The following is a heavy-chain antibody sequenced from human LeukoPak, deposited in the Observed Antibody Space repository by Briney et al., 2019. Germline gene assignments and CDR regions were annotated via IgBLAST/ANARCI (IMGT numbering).Heavy chain of an antibody. Sequence: SQTLSLTCAVSGDSVSSNSATWNWIRQSPSRGLEWLGRTYYRSKWNTDYAVSVKSRITINPDTSKNQVSLQLNSVTPEDTAVYYCARLTASNLGIKHFDSWGQGTLVTVSS. J-gene: IGHJ4*02. CDR2: TYYRSKWNT. V-gene: IGHV6-1*01. CDR3: ARLTASNLGIKHFDS. D-gene: IGHD7-27*01. CDR1: GDSVSSNSAT.